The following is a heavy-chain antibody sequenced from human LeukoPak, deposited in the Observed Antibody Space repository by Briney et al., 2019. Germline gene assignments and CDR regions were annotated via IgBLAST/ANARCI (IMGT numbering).Heavy chain of an antibody. D-gene: IGHD2-21*02. CDR1: DFPFISYG. CDR2: ISGSSSDI. V-gene: IGHV3-21*01. Sequence: GGSLLLPGAAFDFPFISYGMNWARQVTGKGLDWVSSISGSSSDIYYADSVKGRFTISRDNAKNSLYLQMNSLRAEDTAVYYCARQKLAYCGGDCASTHAFDIWGQGTMVTVSS. CDR3: ARQKLAYCGGDCASTHAFDI. J-gene: IGHJ3*02.